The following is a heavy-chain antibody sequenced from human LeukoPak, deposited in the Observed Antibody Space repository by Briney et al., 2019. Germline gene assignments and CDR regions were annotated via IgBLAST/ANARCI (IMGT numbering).Heavy chain of an antibody. Sequence: GGSLRLSCAASGFTLSSYWMSWVRQAPGKGLEWVANIKEDGSEKYYVDSVKGRFTISRDNAKNSLYLQMNSLRAEDTAVYCCTRGGAPEYSYGYHFDYWGQGTLVTVSS. D-gene: IGHD5-18*01. J-gene: IGHJ4*02. CDR3: TRGGAPEYSYGYHFDY. V-gene: IGHV3-7*01. CDR2: IKEDGSEK. CDR1: GFTLSSYW.